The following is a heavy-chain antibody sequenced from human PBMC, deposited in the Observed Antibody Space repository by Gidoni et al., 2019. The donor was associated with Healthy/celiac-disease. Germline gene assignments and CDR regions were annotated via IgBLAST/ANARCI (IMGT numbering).Heavy chain of an antibody. Sequence: QVQLQESGPGLVKPSETLSLTCTGSGCSISSYYWSWIRQPPVQGLEWIGYLYYSGSTNYNPSLKSRVTISVDTSKNQFSLKLSSVTAADTAVYYCAREQQLAPHTFDYWGQGTLVTVSS. J-gene: IGHJ4*02. V-gene: IGHV4-59*01. CDR2: LYYSGST. CDR1: GCSISSYY. CDR3: AREQQLAPHTFDY. D-gene: IGHD6-6*01.